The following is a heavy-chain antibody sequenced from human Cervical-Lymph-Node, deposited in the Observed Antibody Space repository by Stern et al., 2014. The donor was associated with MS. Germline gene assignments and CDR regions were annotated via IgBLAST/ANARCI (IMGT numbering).Heavy chain of an antibody. J-gene: IGHJ4*02. D-gene: IGHD4-17*01. Sequence: QVQLVQSGAEGKKPGASVKLSCQASGFTFTDDYVHWVRQGPGQGLEWLGMINPSAGRPTYTQKLQGRVTMTRDTSTTTVYMELSALRSEDSAMYYCATCRYGDYADVDSWGQGTLVTVSS. CDR3: ATCRYGDYADVDS. V-gene: IGHV1-46*01. CDR2: INPSAGRP. CDR1: GFTFTDDY.